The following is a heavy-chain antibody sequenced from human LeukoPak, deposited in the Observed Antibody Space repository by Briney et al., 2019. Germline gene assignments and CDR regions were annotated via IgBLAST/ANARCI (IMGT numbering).Heavy chain of an antibody. J-gene: IGHJ4*02. CDR2: FDPEDGET. CDR3: ATFGCGGDCYYFDY. Sequence: ASVKVSCTVSGYTLTELSVHWVRQAPGKGLEWMGGFDPEDGETIYAQKFQGRVTMTEDTSTDTAYMELSSLRSEDTAVYYCATFGCGGDCYYFDYWGRGTLVTVSS. D-gene: IGHD2-21*02. V-gene: IGHV1-24*01. CDR1: GYTLTELS.